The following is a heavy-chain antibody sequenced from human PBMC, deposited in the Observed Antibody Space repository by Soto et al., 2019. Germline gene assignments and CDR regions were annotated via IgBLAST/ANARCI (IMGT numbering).Heavy chain of an antibody. Sequence: EVQLLESGGGLEQPGGSLRLSCAASGFTFSSYAMSWVRQAPGKGLEWVSIISVSGDITYYADSVKGRFTISRDNTKNTLYLQMNSLRAEDTALYYCAKGVVAAATNRPSGYWGRGTLVTVSS. CDR1: GFTFSSYA. J-gene: IGHJ4*02. D-gene: IGHD2-15*01. V-gene: IGHV3-23*01. CDR2: ISVSGDIT. CDR3: AKGVVAAATNRPSGY.